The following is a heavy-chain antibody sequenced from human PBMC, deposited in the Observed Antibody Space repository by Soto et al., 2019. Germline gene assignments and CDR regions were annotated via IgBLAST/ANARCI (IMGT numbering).Heavy chain of an antibody. CDR3: ARLPYSNYAYYYGMDV. Sequence: GESLKISCKGPGYSFTSYWIGWVRQMPGKGLEWMGIIYPGDSDTRYSPSFQGQVTISADKSISTAYLQWSSLKASDTAMYYCARLPYSNYAYYYGMDVWGQGTTVTVSS. J-gene: IGHJ6*02. CDR2: IYPGDSDT. CDR1: GYSFTSYW. V-gene: IGHV5-51*01. D-gene: IGHD4-4*01.